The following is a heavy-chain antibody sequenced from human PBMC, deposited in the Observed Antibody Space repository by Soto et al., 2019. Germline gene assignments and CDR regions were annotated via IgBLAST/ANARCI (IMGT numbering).Heavy chain of an antibody. J-gene: IGHJ3*02. D-gene: IGHD5-18*01. CDR2: IYHSGST. CDR1: GGSISSSNW. Sequence: SETLSLTCAVSGGSISSSNWWSWVRQPPGKGLEWIGEIYHSGSTNYNPSLKSRVTISVDKSKNQFSLKLSSVTAADTAVYYCARGGDKSGYSYGFGMLGAFDIWGQGTMVTVSS. CDR3: ARGGDKSGYSYGFGMLGAFDI. V-gene: IGHV4-4*02.